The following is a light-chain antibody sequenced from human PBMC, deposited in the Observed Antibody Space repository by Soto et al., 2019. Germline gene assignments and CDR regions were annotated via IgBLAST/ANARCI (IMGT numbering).Light chain of an antibody. CDR3: QQYDNWPPYT. CDR2: GAS. CDR1: QSIRNN. V-gene: IGKV3-15*01. Sequence: EIVITQSPATLSVSPGERATLSCRASQSIRNNLTWYQQKSGQAPRLLIYGASTRATGIPARFSGSGSGTEFTLTISSLXSEDFAVYYCQQYDNWPPYTFGQGTKVDTK. J-gene: IGKJ2*01.